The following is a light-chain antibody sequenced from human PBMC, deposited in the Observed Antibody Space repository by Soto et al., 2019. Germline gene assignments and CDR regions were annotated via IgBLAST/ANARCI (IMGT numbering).Light chain of an antibody. CDR1: SSDFGGYNY. J-gene: IGLJ1*01. V-gene: IGLV2-14*01. CDR3: SSYTSSSTLYV. CDR2: EVS. Sequence: QSVLTQPSSVAWSPGQSITISCTGTSSDFGGYNYVSWYQQHPGKAPKLMIYEVSNRPSGVSNRFSGSKSGNTASLTISGLQAEDEADYYCSSYTSSSTLYVLGTGTKVIVL.